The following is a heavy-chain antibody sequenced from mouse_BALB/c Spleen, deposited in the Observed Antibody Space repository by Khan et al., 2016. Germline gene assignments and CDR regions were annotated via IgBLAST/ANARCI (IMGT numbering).Heavy chain of an antibody. CDR1: GYAFSSYW. CDR3: ARGVGPDY. Sequence: WAELVRPGSSVKISCKASGYAFSSYWMNWVKQRPGQGLEWIGQIYPGDGDTNYNGKFKGKATLTADRSSSTAYMQLSSLTSEDSAVYFCARGVGPDYWGQGTTLTVSS. D-gene: IGHD4-1*01. J-gene: IGHJ2*01. V-gene: IGHV1-80*01. CDR2: IYPGDGDT.